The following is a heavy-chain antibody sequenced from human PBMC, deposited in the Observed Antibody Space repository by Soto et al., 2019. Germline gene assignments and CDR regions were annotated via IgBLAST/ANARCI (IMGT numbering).Heavy chain of an antibody. CDR1: GGSFSGHY. V-gene: IGHV4-34*01. J-gene: IGHJ5*02. CDR3: AREKPTPRYNWFDP. D-gene: IGHD4-4*01. Sequence: PSETLSLTCAVYGGSFSGHYWSWIRQPPGKGLEWIGEINHSGSTNYNPSLKSRVTISVDTSKNQFSLKLSSVTAADTAVYYCAREKPTPRYNWFDPWGQGTLVTVSS. CDR2: INHSGST.